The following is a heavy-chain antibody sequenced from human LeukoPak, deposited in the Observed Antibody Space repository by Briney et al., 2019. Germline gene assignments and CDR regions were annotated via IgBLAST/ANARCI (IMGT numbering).Heavy chain of an antibody. CDR1: GFAFSSYS. Sequence: GGSLRLSCAASGFAFSSYSMNWVRQAPEKGLEWVSSISTSSSYIYYADSVKGRFTISRDNAKNSLYLQMHSLRAEDTAVYYSARAAGGYNYGPFDYWGQGTLVTVSS. V-gene: IGHV3-21*01. D-gene: IGHD5-18*01. CDR3: ARAAGGYNYGPFDY. CDR2: ISTSSSYI. J-gene: IGHJ4*02.